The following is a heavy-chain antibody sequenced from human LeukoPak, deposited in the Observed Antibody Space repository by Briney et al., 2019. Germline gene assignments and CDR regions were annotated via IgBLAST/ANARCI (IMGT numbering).Heavy chain of an antibody. CDR1: GFTVSSNY. CDR3: ARGQSGTPHYYYGMDA. D-gene: IGHD3-10*01. V-gene: IGHV3-53*01. J-gene: IGHJ6*02. Sequence: GGSLRLSCAASGFTVSSNYMSWVRQAPGKGLEWVSIIYSGGSTYYADSVKGRFTVSRDNSKNTLSLQMNSLREEDTAVYYCARGQSGTPHYYYGMDAWGQGTTVTVSS. CDR2: IYSGGST.